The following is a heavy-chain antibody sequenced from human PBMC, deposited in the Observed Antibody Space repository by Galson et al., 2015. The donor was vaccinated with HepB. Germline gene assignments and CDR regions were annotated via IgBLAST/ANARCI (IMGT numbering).Heavy chain of an antibody. V-gene: IGHV3-30-3*01. CDR2: ISYDGSNK. Sequence: SLRLSCAASGFTFSSYAMHWVRQAPGKGLEWVAVISYDGSNKYYADSVKGRFTISRDNSKNTLYLQMNSLRAEDTAVYYCAADGEMATITAFIDYWGQGTLVTVSS. D-gene: IGHD5-24*01. CDR3: AADGEMATITAFIDY. CDR1: GFTFSSYA. J-gene: IGHJ4*02.